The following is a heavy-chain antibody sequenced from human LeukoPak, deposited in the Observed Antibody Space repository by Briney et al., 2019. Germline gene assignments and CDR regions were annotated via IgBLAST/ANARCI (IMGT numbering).Heavy chain of an antibody. Sequence: SETLSLTCTVSGGSISSSSYYWSWIRQPPGKGLEWIGYIYYSGSTNYNPSLKSRVTISVDTSKNQFSLKLSSVTAADTAVYYCARAQFSGSHPYYYYYYGMDVWGQGTTVTVSS. CDR2: IYYSGST. CDR3: ARAQFSGSHPYYYYYYGMDV. CDR1: GGSISSSSYY. V-gene: IGHV4-61*01. J-gene: IGHJ6*02. D-gene: IGHD1-26*01.